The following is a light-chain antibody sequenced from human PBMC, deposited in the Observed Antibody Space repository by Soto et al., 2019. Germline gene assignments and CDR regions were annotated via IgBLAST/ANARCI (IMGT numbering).Light chain of an antibody. CDR1: ELIRRNY. CDR2: AAS. J-gene: IGKJ3*01. V-gene: IGKV3-20*01. Sequence: EIVLTQSPGTLSLSPGERATLSCRASELIRRNYLGWYQQKVGQAPRLLIYAASRRAAGIPDRFSGSGSGTDFPLIISRLEPEDFAVYYCHQYETTPPTFGPGTKVDIK. CDR3: HQYETTPPT.